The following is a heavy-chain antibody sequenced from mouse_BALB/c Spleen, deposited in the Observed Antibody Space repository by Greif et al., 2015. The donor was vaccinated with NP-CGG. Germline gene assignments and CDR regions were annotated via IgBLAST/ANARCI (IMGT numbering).Heavy chain of an antibody. V-gene: IGHV1S81*02. D-gene: IGHD3-3*01. J-gene: IGHJ2*01. CDR3: TRSWDSDVDY. Sequence: VQLQQSGAELVKPGASVKLSCKASGYTFTSYYMYWVKQRPGQGLEWIGEINPSNGGTNFNEKFKSKATLTVDKSSSTAYMQLSSLTSEDSAVYYCTRSWDSDVDYWGQGTTLTVSS. CDR2: INPSNGGT. CDR1: GYTFTSYY.